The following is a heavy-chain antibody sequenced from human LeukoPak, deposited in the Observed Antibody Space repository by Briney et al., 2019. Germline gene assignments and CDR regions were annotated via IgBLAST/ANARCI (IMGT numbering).Heavy chain of an antibody. D-gene: IGHD6-13*01. Sequence: SQTLSLTCAISGDSVSSNSAAWNWIRQSPSRGLEWLGRTYYRSKWYNDYAVSVKSRMTINPDTSKNQFSLQLNSVTPEDTAVYYCAREEADSSSWPQLYYYYYGMDVWGQGTTVTVSS. V-gene: IGHV6-1*01. J-gene: IGHJ6*02. CDR1: GDSVSSNSAA. CDR2: TYYRSKWYN. CDR3: AREEADSSSWPQLYYYYYGMDV.